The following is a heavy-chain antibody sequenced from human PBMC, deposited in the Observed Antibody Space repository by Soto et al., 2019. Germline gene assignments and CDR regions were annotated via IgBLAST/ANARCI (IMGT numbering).Heavy chain of an antibody. J-gene: IGHJ6*02. CDR2: IYYSGST. CDR1: GGSITSGDYY. D-gene: IGHD5-18*01. CDR3: ARALIQLWPHYYYGTDV. V-gene: IGHV4-30-4*01. Sequence: SETLPLTCTVSGGSITSGDYYWSWIRQPPGKGLEWIGYIYYSGSTYHNPSLKSRVTISVDTSKNQFSLKLSSVTAADTAVYYCARALIQLWPHYYYGTDVWGQGTTVTVSS.